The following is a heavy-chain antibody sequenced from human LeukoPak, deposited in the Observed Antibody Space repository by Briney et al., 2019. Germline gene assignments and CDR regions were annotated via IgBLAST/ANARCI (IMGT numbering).Heavy chain of an antibody. CDR1: GGSISSGGYY. Sequence: PSETLSLTCTVSGGSISSGGYYWSWIRQHPGKGLEWIGYIYYSGSTYYNPSLKSRVTISVDTSENQFSLKLSSVTAADTAVYYCARESITMVRGVISDGMDVWGKGTTVTVSS. CDR2: IYYSGST. V-gene: IGHV4-31*03. CDR3: ARESITMVRGVISDGMDV. J-gene: IGHJ6*04. D-gene: IGHD3-10*01.